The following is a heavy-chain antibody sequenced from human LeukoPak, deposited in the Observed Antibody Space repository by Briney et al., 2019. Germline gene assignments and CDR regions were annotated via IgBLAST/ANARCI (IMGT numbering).Heavy chain of an antibody. CDR3: TTDYGIAVAGTHDAFDI. V-gene: IGHV3-49*04. CDR2: IRSKAYGGTT. J-gene: IGHJ3*02. Sequence: GGSLRLSCTASGFTFGDYALTWVRQAPGKGLEWVGFIRSKAYGGTTEYAASVKGRFTISRDDSKSIAYLQMNSLKTEDTAVYYCTTDYGIAVAGTHDAFDIWGQGTMVTVSS. CDR1: GFTFGDYA. D-gene: IGHD6-19*01.